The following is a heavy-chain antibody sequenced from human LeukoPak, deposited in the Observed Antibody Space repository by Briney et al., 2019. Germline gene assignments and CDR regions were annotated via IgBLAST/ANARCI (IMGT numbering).Heavy chain of an antibody. CDR2: ISRSSTTK. Sequence: PGGSLRLSCAASGFSFSNYDMDWVRQAPGKGPEWVSYISRSSTTKYYADSVKGRFTVSRDNAKNSLYLQMNSLRAEDTAVYYCARRFDIWGQGTMVTVSS. J-gene: IGHJ3*02. V-gene: IGHV3-48*04. CDR1: GFSFSNYD. CDR3: ARRFDI.